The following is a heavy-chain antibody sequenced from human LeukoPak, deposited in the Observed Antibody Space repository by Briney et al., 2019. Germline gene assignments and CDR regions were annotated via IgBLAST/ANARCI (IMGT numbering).Heavy chain of an antibody. D-gene: IGHD1-1*01. CDR1: GYTFTSYG. J-gene: IGHJ3*01. CDR3: ARAKTLEPTPSNAFDV. CDR2: ITAYNGNT. Sequence: ASVKVSCKASGYTFTSYGYNWVRQPLGQGLEWWGWITAYNGNTNYAQKFQGRVTMTTVTSTSTVYMELRSLTSDDTAVYYCARAKTLEPTPSNAFDVWGQGTMVTVSS. V-gene: IGHV1-18*01.